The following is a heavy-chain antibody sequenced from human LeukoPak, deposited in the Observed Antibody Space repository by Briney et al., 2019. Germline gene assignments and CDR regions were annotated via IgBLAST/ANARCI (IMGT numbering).Heavy chain of an antibody. CDR2: IYYSGST. Sequence: PSETLCLTCTVSGGSMSSSGYYWGWIRQPPGKGLEWIGSIYYSGSTYYNPSLRSRVTISVDTSKNQFSLKLSSVTAADTAVYYCARPSSAYCGSGCYQGVIFDFWGQGILVTVSS. J-gene: IGHJ4*02. V-gene: IGHV4-39*01. CDR1: GGSMSSSGYY. D-gene: IGHD2-21*02. CDR3: ARPSSAYCGSGCYQGVIFDF.